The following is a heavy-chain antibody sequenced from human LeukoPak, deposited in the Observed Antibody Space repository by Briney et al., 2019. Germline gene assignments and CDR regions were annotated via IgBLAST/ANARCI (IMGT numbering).Heavy chain of an antibody. J-gene: IGHJ4*02. CDR1: GFTFSSYG. D-gene: IGHD3-10*01. V-gene: IGHV3-30*18. CDR2: ISYDGSNK. CDR3: AKDHRGSGSYYFNY. Sequence: GGTPRLSSAASGFTFSSYGMHWVRQAPGNGLEWVAVISYDGSNKYYADSVKGRFTISRDNSKNTLYLQMNSLRAEDTAVYYCAKDHRGSGSYYFNYWGQGTLVTVSS.